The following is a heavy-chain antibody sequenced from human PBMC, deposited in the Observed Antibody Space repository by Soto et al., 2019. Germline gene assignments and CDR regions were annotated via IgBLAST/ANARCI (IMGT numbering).Heavy chain of an antibody. CDR3: ARVGPGEIVSYRGVGATETYYGMDV. CDR2: IIPIFGTA. V-gene: IGHV1-69*06. D-gene: IGHD1-26*01. Sequence: SVKVSYEPSRGTFSSYAISWVQQAPGQRLEWMGGIIPIFGTANYAQKFQGRVTITANKSTSTAYMELSSLRSEDTAVYYCARVGPGEIVSYRGVGATETYYGMDVWGQGTTVTVSS. CDR1: RGTFSSYA. J-gene: IGHJ6*02.